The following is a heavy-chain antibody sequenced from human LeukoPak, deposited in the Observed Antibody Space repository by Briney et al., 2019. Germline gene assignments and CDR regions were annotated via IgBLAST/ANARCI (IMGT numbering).Heavy chain of an antibody. CDR3: ARGHRYYDSSGYYYGSSFDFWDY. D-gene: IGHD3-22*01. CDR1: GGSISSYY. V-gene: IGHV4-59*01. J-gene: IGHJ4*02. Sequence: SETLSLTCTVSGGSISSYYWSWIRQPPGKGLEWIGYIYYSGSTNYNPSLKSRVTISVDTSKNQFSLKLSSVTAADTAVYYCARGHRYYDSSGYYYGSSFDFWDYWGQGTLVTVSS. CDR2: IYYSGST.